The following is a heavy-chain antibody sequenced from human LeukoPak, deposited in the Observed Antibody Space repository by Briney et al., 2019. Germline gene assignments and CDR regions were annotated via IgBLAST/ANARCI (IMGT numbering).Heavy chain of an antibody. D-gene: IGHD6-13*01. CDR1: GGSFSGYY. Sequence: SETLSLTCAVYGGSFSGYYWSWIRQPPGKGLEWIGEINHSGSTNYNPSLKSRVTISVDTSKNQFSLKLSSVTAADTAVYYCARAIGIAAAGPSRYYFDYWGQGTLVTVSS. J-gene: IGHJ4*02. V-gene: IGHV4-34*01. CDR3: ARAIGIAAAGPSRYYFDY. CDR2: INHSGST.